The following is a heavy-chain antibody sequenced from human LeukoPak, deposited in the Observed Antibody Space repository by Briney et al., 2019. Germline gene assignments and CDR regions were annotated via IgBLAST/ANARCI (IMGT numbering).Heavy chain of an antibody. CDR3: ARDNEKGEPRAWAFDV. CDR2: IYSGGST. Sequence: GGSLRPSGAPPGFTVRSNYITWVRKPPGKGLGWAQFIYSGGSTHYADSVMGRFTISRDTSKNTLYLQMNSLGAEDTAVYHCARDNEKGEPRAWAFDVWGQGTMVTVSS. CDR1: GFTVRSNY. V-gene: IGHV3-53*01. D-gene: IGHD1-26*01. J-gene: IGHJ3*01.